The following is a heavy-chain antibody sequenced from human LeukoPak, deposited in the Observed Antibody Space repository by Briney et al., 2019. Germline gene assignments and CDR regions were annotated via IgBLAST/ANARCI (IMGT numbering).Heavy chain of an antibody. CDR2: IYYSGST. CDR3: ARHESGSYSNYFDY. Sequence: SETLSLTCTVSGGSISSYYWSWIRQPPGKGLERIGYIYYSGSTNYNPSLKSRVTISVDTSKNQFSLKLSSVTAADTAVYYCARHESGSYSNYFDYWGQGTLVTVSS. V-gene: IGHV4-59*08. CDR1: GGSISSYY. J-gene: IGHJ4*02. D-gene: IGHD3-22*01.